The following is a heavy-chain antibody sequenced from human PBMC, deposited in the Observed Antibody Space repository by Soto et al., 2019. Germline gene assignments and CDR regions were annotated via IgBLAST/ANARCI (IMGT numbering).Heavy chain of an antibody. CDR3: AGPLHDNRGYYYFDY. CDR1: GVSITTTIYY. J-gene: IGHJ4*02. D-gene: IGHD3-22*01. Sequence: SETLSLTCILSGVSITTTIYYWAWIRQPPGKGLDCIASIYYIGNIYHNPSLNSRVTMSIDTSKNQFSLKMSSVTAADTAVYYCAGPLHDNRGYYYFDYWGGGPLVTVPS. V-gene: IGHV4-39*01. CDR2: IYYIGNI.